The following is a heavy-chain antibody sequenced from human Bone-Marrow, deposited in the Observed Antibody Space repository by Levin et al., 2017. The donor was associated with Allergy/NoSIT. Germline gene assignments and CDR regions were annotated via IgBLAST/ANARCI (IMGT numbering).Heavy chain of an antibody. Sequence: GGSLRLSCTSSGLNFTDAWMAWVRQAPGKGLEWVGRIKNKRDGGTAQYAATVKDRFIITRDDSTRTLNLQMNSLRIEDTAVYYCVAPWMYWGQGSLVTVSS. CDR2: IKNKRDGGTA. J-gene: IGHJ4*02. D-gene: IGHD2-2*03. CDR1: GLNFTDAW. CDR3: VAPWMY. V-gene: IGHV3-15*01.